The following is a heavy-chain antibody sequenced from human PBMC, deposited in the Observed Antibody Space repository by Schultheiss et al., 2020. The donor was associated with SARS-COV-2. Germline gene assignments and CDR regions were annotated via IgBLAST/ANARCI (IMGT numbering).Heavy chain of an antibody. CDR3: ARHYSTGWYLG. J-gene: IGHJ4*02. CDR2: INHSGST. V-gene: IGHV4-34*01. CDR1: GGSFSGYY. D-gene: IGHD6-19*01. Sequence: SETLSLTCAVYGGSFSGYYWSWIRQPPGKGLEWIGEINHSGSTNYNPSLKSRVTISVDTSKNQFSLKLTSVTAADTAVYYCARHYSTGWYLGWGQGTLVTVSS.